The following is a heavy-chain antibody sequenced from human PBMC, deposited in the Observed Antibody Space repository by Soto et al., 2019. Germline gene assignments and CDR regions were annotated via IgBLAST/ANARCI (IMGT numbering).Heavy chain of an antibody. CDR2: ISGSGGTI. V-gene: IGHV3-23*01. J-gene: IGHJ4*02. CDR1: GFTFSSYA. D-gene: IGHD6-13*01. Sequence: GGSLRLFCAASGFTFSSYAMSWVRQAPGKGLEWVSAISGSGGTIYYADSVKGRFTISRDNAKNSLYLQMNSLRAEDTAVYYCASSSSWTDFDYWGQGTLVTVSS. CDR3: ASSSSWTDFDY.